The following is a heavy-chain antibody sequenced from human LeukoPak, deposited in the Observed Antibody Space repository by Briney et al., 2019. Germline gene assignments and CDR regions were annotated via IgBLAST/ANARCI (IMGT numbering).Heavy chain of an antibody. J-gene: IGHJ4*02. CDR3: ARRGRGYSYGFGSKETENDY. D-gene: IGHD5-18*01. V-gene: IGHV3-72*01. CDR1: GFTFSDHY. Sequence: GGSLRLSCAASGFTFSDHYMDWVRQAPGKGLEWVGRTRNKANSYTTEYAASVKGRFTISRDDSKNSLYLQMNSLKTEDTAVYYCARRGRGYSYGFGSKETENDYWGQGTLVTVSS. CDR2: TRNKANSYTT.